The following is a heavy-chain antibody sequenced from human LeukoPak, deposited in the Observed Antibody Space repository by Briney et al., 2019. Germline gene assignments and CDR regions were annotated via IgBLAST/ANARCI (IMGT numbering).Heavy chain of an antibody. D-gene: IGHD7-27*01. CDR3: ARAGDIYYYYGMDV. Sequence: AASVKVSCKASGYTFTSYDINWVRQATGQGLEWMGWMNPNSGNTGYAQKFQGRVTITRNTSISTAYMELSSLRSEDTAVYYCARAGDIYYYYGMDVWGQGTTVTVSS. CDR2: MNPNSGNT. V-gene: IGHV1-8*03. CDR1: GYTFTSYD. J-gene: IGHJ6*02.